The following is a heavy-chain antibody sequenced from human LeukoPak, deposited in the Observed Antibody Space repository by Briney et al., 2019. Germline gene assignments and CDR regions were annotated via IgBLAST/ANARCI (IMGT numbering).Heavy chain of an antibody. D-gene: IGHD7-27*01. Sequence: GGSLRLSCAASGFTFSSYGMTWVRQAPGKGLEWVSHISSGGHVISYEDSVKGRFIISRDDAESSLCLQMNSLRAEDTAVYYCARDEDGDQDFDYWGQGTLVTVSS. J-gene: IGHJ4*02. CDR1: GFTFSSYG. CDR3: ARDEDGDQDFDY. V-gene: IGHV3-48*03. CDR2: ISSGGHVI.